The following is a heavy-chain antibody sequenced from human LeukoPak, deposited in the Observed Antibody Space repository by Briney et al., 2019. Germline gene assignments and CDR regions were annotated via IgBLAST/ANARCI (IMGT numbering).Heavy chain of an antibody. V-gene: IGHV3-48*01. J-gene: IGHJ3*02. CDR3: ARTYDFGRGPPGDAFDN. D-gene: IGHD3-3*01. CDR2: IDARSGIT. Sequence: PGGSLRLSCAASGFTFTIFGLNWVRQAPGKGPEWVSYIDARSGITYYADSVQGRFTISRDNAKESVFLQMNSLRADDTPVYYCARTYDFGRGPPGDAFDNWGPGTLVIVSS. CDR1: GFTFTIFG.